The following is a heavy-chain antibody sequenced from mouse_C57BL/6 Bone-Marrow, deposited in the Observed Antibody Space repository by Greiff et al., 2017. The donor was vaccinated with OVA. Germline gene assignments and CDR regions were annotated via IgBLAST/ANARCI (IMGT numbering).Heavy chain of an antibody. CDR1: GYTFTDYE. CDR3: TRRGAQATSLDY. Sequence: QVQLQQSGAELVRPGASVTLSCKASGYTFTDYEMHWVKQTPVHGLEWIGAIDPETGGTAYNQKFKGKAILTADKSSSTAYMELRSLTSEDSAVYYCTRRGAQATSLDYWGQGTTLTVSS. D-gene: IGHD3-2*02. V-gene: IGHV1-15*01. CDR2: IDPETGGT. J-gene: IGHJ2*01.